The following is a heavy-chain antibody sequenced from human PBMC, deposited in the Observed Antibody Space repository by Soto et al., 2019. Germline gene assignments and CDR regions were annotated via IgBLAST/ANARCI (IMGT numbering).Heavy chain of an antibody. CDR2: IYYSGST. J-gene: IGHJ4*02. CDR3: ARETFGSSSSIQ. V-gene: IGHV4-59*11. D-gene: IGHD6-6*01. CDR1: GGSISSHY. Sequence: PSETLSLTCTVSGGSISSHYWSWIRQPPGQGLEWIGYIYYSGSTNYNPSLKSRVTISVDTSKNQFSLKLSSVTAADTAVYYCARETFGSSSSIQWGQGTLVTVSS.